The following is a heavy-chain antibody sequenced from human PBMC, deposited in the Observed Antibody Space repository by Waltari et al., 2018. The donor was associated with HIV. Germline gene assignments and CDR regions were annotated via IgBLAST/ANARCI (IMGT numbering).Heavy chain of an antibody. V-gene: IGHV3-33*01. D-gene: IGHD4-17*01. CDR3: ARGAWEVTTVXTGGSLEI. CDR2: ISFDGKNR. Sequence: QVRLVESGGGAVQPGRSLRLSCVPSGFPLNDYDIPSVRQATGKGLGGVAVISFDGKNRYYGDSTKGRFLVSKDTSKKTVYLQMNRLRVEDTAVYYCARGAWEVTTVXTGGSLEIWGQGTPVTVSS. CDR1: GFPLNDYD. J-gene: IGHJ3*02.